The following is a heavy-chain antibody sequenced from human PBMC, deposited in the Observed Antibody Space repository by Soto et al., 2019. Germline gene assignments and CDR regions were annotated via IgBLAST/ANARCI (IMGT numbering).Heavy chain of an antibody. Sequence: WGSLRLSCAASGFTFSTYTMTWVRQAPGKGLEWVSSITGSGGSTYYADSVKGRFTISRDNSKNTLYLQINSLRAEDTALYYCARDRFGTGYFDYWGQGTLVTVSS. CDR2: ITGSGGST. CDR1: GFTFSTYT. D-gene: IGHD3-10*01. V-gene: IGHV3-23*01. CDR3: ARDRFGTGYFDY. J-gene: IGHJ4*02.